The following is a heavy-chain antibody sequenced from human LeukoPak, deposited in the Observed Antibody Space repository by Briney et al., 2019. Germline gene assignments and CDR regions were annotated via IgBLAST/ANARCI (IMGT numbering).Heavy chain of an antibody. CDR2: ISSSGSTI. J-gene: IGHJ3*02. CDR1: GFTFSDYY. CDR3: ASDGGNFRNDAFDI. Sequence: PGGSLRLSCAASGFTFSDYYMSWIRQAPGKGLEWVSYISSSGSTIYYADSVKGRFTISRDNAKNSLYLQMNSLRAEDTAVYYCASDGGNFRNDAFDIWGQGTMVTVSS. V-gene: IGHV3-11*01. D-gene: IGHD4-23*01.